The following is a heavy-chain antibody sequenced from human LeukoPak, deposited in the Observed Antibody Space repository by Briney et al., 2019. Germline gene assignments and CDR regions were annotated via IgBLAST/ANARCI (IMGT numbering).Heavy chain of an antibody. CDR2: VYHAGST. CDR3: ARGRRHGSYYFDY. J-gene: IGHJ4*02. CDR1: GGFISSYY. V-gene: IGHV4-59*01. Sequence: AETLSLTCTVSGGFISSYYWRWIRQPRGKGLEWIVYVYHAGSTNYNPSLKSQFTISIETSRTQFSLSLTSVTAADTAMYYCARGRRHGSYYFDYWGQGTSVTVSS.